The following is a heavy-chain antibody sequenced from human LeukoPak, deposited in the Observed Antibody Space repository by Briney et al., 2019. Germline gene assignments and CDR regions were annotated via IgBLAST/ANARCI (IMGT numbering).Heavy chain of an antibody. CDR2: TTSSDSRI. Sequence: PGGSLRLSCAASGFTFSSYAMHWVRQAPGKGLEWVAYTTSSDSRIHYADSVRGRFTISRDNAKNSLYLQMNNLRADDTAVYYCARVVYSSLMDVWGQGTTVTVSS. CDR1: GFTFSSYA. V-gene: IGHV3-48*03. J-gene: IGHJ6*02. CDR3: ARVVYSSLMDV. D-gene: IGHD6-13*01.